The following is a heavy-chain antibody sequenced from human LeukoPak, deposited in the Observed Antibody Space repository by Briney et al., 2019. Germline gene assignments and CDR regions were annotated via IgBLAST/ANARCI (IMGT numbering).Heavy chain of an antibody. Sequence: ASVKVSCKASGGTFSSYAISWVRQAPGQGLEWMGGIIPIFGTANYAQKFQGRVTITADESTSTAYMELSSLRSEDTAVYYCATSLGRAYFPLLSSFDYWGQGTLVTVSS. CDR3: ATSLGRAYFPLLSSFDY. J-gene: IGHJ4*02. V-gene: IGHV1-69*13. CDR1: GGTFSSYA. D-gene: IGHD2-21*01. CDR2: IIPIFGTA.